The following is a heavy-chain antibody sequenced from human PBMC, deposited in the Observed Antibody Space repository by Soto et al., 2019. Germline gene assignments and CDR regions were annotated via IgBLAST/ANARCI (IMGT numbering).Heavy chain of an antibody. J-gene: IGHJ5*02. CDR2: INHRGYT. Sequence: QVHLQQWGAGLLKPSETLSLTCAVYGESFIGYYWPWIRQPPGKGLEWIGEINHRGYTNYNPSLKSRVTISIDTSKNQFSPKLTSVTAADTSVYYCARTDIVTTNWFDPWGRGTLVTVSS. CDR3: ARTDIVTTNWFDP. D-gene: IGHD5-12*01. CDR1: GESFIGYY. V-gene: IGHV4-34*02.